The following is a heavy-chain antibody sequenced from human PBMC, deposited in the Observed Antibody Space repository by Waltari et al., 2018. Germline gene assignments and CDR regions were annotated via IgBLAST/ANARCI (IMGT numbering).Heavy chain of an antibody. CDR1: GFTFNNYW. CDR2: VNNEGTHT. D-gene: IGHD1-26*01. CDR3: ARGGLAGATPDY. J-gene: IGHJ4*02. V-gene: IGHV3-74*03. Sequence: EVRLVESGGGLVQPGGSLRLSCAASGFTFNNYWIHWVRHAPGKGLVRVAYVNNEGTHTAYVDAVKGRFTASRDNAKNTLYLQMNSLRVEDTAVYYCARGGLAGATPDYWGQGTLVTVSS.